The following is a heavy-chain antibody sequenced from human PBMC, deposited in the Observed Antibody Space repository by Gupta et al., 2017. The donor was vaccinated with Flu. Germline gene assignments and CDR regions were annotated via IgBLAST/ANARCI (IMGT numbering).Heavy chain of an antibody. D-gene: IGHD2-21*02. CDR2: ISSSGSTI. J-gene: IGHJ4*02. Sequence: EVQLVESGGGLVQPGGSLRLSCAASGFTFSSYEMNWVRQAPGKGLEWVSYISSSGSTIYYADSVKGRFTISRDNAKNSLYLQMNSLRAEDTAVYYCARESSGGETKVVTAHFDYWGQGTLVTVSS. CDR3: ARESSGGETKVVTAHFDY. V-gene: IGHV3-48*03. CDR1: GFTFSSYE.